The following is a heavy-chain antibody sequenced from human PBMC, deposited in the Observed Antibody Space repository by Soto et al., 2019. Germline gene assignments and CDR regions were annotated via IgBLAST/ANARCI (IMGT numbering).Heavy chain of an antibody. D-gene: IGHD3-3*01. CDR3: ARDTIFGVVQAPSDY. J-gene: IGHJ4*02. CDR2: ISSSSSSI. CDR1: GFTFSSYS. Sequence: GGSLRLSCAASGFTFSSYSMNWVRQAPGKGLEWVSYISSSSSSIYYADSVKGRFTISRDNAKNSLYLQMNSLRAEDTAVYYCARDTIFGVVQAPSDYWGQGTLVTVSS. V-gene: IGHV3-48*01.